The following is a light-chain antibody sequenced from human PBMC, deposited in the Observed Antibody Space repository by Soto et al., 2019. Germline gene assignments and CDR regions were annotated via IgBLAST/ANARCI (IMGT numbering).Light chain of an antibody. V-gene: IGKV3-11*01. Sequence: IVLTQSPTTLSLWPGETAVLSCRASQSISSSLSWYQQRPGQAPRLLIYDASNRAPGIPARFSGSGSGTVFPLTSSSLAPEDFVLYYCQQRSSWITFGQGTRLEIE. CDR1: QSISSS. J-gene: IGKJ5*01. CDR2: DAS. CDR3: QQRSSWIT.